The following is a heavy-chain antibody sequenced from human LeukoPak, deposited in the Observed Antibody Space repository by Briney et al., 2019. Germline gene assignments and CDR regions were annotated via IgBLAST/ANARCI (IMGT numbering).Heavy chain of an antibody. CDR3: AKDMWRFGELDYDY. CDR1: GFTFSSYW. D-gene: IGHD3-10*01. Sequence: GGSLRLSCAASGFTFSSYWMHWVRQAPGKGLVWVSRINSDGSTARYADSVKGRFTISRDNSKNSLYLQMSSLRTEDTALYYCAKDMWRFGELDYDYWGQGTLVTVSS. CDR2: INSDGSTA. V-gene: IGHV3-74*01. J-gene: IGHJ4*02.